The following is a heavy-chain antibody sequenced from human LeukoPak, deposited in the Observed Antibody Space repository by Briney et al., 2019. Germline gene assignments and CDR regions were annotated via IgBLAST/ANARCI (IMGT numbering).Heavy chain of an antibody. J-gene: IGHJ3*02. Sequence: GGSLRLSCAASGFTFSSYAMSWVRQAPGKGLEWVSAISGSGGSTYYADSVKGRFTISRDNSKNTLYLQMNSLRAEDTAVYYCANGYCSGGSCYRDAAFDIWGQGTMVTVSS. CDR1: GFTFSSYA. V-gene: IGHV3-23*01. CDR3: ANGYCSGGSCYRDAAFDI. CDR2: ISGSGGST. D-gene: IGHD2-15*01.